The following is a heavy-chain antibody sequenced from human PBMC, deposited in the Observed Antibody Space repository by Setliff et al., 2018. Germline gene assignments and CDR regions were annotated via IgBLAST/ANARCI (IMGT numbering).Heavy chain of an antibody. CDR1: GFTLNNAW. CDR2: IKSEADGGTS. V-gene: IGHV3-15*01. Sequence: PGGSLRLSCEASGFTLNNAWISWVRQAPGKGLEWVGRIKSEADGGTSDYGTPVKGRFTISRDDSKNTLYLQMNSLKPEDTAVYYCVKDGVGPTYTYFFDYWGQGSQVTVSS. CDR3: VKDGVGPTYTYFFDY. D-gene: IGHD1-26*01. J-gene: IGHJ4*02.